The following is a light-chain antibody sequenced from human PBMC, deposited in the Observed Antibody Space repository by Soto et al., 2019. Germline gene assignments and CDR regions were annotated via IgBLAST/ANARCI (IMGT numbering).Light chain of an antibody. Sequence: QSALTQPASVSGSPGQSITIPCTGTSNDIGGYNYVSWYQQHPGKVPKLMIFDVSYRPSRMSDRFSGSKSGNTASLNISGLQPEDETDYYCSSYGASSTLFGGGTKVTV. J-gene: IGLJ2*01. CDR3: SSYGASSTL. CDR2: DVS. CDR1: SNDIGGYNY. V-gene: IGLV2-14*03.